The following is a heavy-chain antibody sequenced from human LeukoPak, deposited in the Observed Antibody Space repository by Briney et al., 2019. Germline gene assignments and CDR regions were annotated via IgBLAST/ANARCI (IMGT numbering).Heavy chain of an antibody. J-gene: IGHJ4*02. CDR3: AREIGTIFHRYFDY. Sequence: GRSLRLSCAASGFTFSSYGMHWVRQAPGKGLEWVAVIWYDGSNKYCADSVKGRFTISRDNSKNTLYLQMNSLRAEDTAVYYCAREIGTIFHRYFDYWGQGTLVTVSS. CDR2: IWYDGSNK. V-gene: IGHV3-33*01. D-gene: IGHD3-9*01. CDR1: GFTFSSYG.